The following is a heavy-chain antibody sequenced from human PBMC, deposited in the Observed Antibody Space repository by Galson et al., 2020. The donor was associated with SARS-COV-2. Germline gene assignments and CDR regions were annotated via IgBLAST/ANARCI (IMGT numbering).Heavy chain of an antibody. D-gene: IGHD3-3*01. CDR2: ISSRAGSYS. V-gene: IGHV3-11*06. Sequence: GESLKISCAASGFSFSDYYITWIRQAPGRGLEWVSYISSRAGSYSNYADSVKGRFTISRDNAKNSVYLEMNSLRLDDTAVYYCARDVLAPTDWGQGTLVTASS. J-gene: IGHJ4*02. CDR3: ARDVLAPTD. CDR1: GFSFSDYY.